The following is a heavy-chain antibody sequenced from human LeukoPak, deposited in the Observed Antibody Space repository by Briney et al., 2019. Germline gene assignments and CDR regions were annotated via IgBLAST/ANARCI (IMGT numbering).Heavy chain of an antibody. CDR2: ITAGNGNT. V-gene: IGHV1-18*01. CDR1: GYNFRNYG. D-gene: IGHD5-18*01. Sequence: GASVTVSCKASGYNFRNYGIGWVRQAPRQGLEWMGWITAGNGNTNYAQKVQGRVTMTTDTSTSTAYMELRSLRSDDTAVYFCARDSERGYSYGYNAFDIWGQGTMVTVSS. J-gene: IGHJ3*02. CDR3: ARDSERGYSYGYNAFDI.